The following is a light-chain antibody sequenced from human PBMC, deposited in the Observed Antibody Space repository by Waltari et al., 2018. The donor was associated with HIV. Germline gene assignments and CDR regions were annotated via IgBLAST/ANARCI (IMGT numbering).Light chain of an antibody. CDR1: SANIGKYV. CDR3: AVWDDSVNGYV. CDR2: GRD. V-gene: IGLV1-44*01. Sequence: QSALTQPPSTSGTPGQRVTISCSGSSANIGKYVVNWFQQVPGTAPTPLVSGRDQRPSGVPDRFSGSKSGTSGSLAISGLQSEDEGDYYCAVWDDSVNGYVFGTGTKVTVL. J-gene: IGLJ1*01.